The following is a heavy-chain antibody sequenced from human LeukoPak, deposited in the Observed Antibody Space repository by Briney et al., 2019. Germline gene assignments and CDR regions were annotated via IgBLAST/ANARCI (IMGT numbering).Heavy chain of an antibody. Sequence: PGGSLRLSCAASGFSFSSFAMSWVRQAPGKGLEWVSAISGGGESKYYEDSVKGRFTISRDNSKNTVNVQMNSLRAEYTAVYYCARDVGGTNFHYMDVWGKGTTVIVSS. CDR1: GFSFSSFA. V-gene: IGHV3-23*01. J-gene: IGHJ6*03. D-gene: IGHD1-26*01. CDR3: ARDVGGTNFHYMDV. CDR2: ISGGGESK.